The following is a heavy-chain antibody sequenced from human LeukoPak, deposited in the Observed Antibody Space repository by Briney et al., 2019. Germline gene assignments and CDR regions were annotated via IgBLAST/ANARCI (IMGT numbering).Heavy chain of an antibody. CDR3: ARVVVPAAIDYGMDV. V-gene: IGHV1-69*13. CDR2: IIPIFGTA. J-gene: IGHJ6*02. CDR1: GGTFSSYA. Sequence: SVKVSCRASGGTFSSYAISWVRQAPGQGLEWMGGIIPIFGTANYAQKFQGGVTITADESTSTAYMELSSLRSEDTAVYYCARVVVPAAIDYGMDVWGQGTTVTVSS. D-gene: IGHD2-2*02.